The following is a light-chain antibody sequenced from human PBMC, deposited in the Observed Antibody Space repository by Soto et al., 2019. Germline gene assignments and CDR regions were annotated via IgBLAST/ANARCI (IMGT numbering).Light chain of an antibody. V-gene: IGKV3-11*01. CDR1: QSVPSDY. CDR2: DAS. CDR3: QQRSNWPPIFT. J-gene: IGKJ3*01. Sequence: IVLTQSPGTLSLSPGERATLSCRASQSVPSDYLAWYQQKPGQAPRLLIYDASNRATGIPARFSGSGSGTDFTLTISSLEPEDFAVYYCQQRSNWPPIFTFGPGTKVDIK.